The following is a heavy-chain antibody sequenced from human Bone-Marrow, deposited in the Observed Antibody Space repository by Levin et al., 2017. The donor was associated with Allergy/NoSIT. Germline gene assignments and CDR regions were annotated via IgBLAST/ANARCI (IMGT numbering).Heavy chain of an antibody. V-gene: IGHV1-69*01. CDR3: ARTERTDIVVVVAARGGAFDI. CDR1: GGTFSSYA. J-gene: IGHJ3*02. Sequence: KISCKASGGTFSSYAISWVRQAPGQGLEWMGGIIPIFGTANYAQKFQGRVTITADESTSTAYMELSSLRSEDTAVYYCARTERTDIVVVVAARGGAFDIWGQGTMVTVSS. CDR2: IIPIFGTA. D-gene: IGHD2-15*01.